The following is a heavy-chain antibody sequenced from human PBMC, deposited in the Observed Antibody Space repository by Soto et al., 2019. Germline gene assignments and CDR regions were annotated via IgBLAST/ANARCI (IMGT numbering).Heavy chain of an antibody. CDR1: GDSISSGGLS. CDR3: ARGRRSKTATAGTGWFDP. Sequence: QLQLQESGSGLLKPSQTLSLNCSVSGDSISSGGLSWNWLGQSPGRGLEWIGYIYYPGITYYNPSLKSRASMSLDTSENQVSLSLSSVTAADSAVYYCARGRRSKTATAGTGWFDPWGPGTLVTVSS. J-gene: IGHJ5*02. V-gene: IGHV4-30-2*06. D-gene: IGHD6-13*01. CDR2: IYYPGIT.